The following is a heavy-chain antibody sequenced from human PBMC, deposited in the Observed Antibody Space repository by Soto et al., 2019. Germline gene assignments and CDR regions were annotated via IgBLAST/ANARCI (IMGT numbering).Heavy chain of an antibody. Sequence: QVPLVESGGGVVQPGRSLGLSCAASGFTFSSYGMHGVRRAPGKGLEWVAVIYYDGSNKYYADSVKGRFTISRDNSKNTLYLQMNSLRAEDTAVYYCARSQYSSSWYPFDYWGQGTLVTVSS. CDR3: ARSQYSSSWYPFDY. CDR1: GFTFSSYG. CDR2: IYYDGSNK. J-gene: IGHJ4*02. V-gene: IGHV3-33*01. D-gene: IGHD6-13*01.